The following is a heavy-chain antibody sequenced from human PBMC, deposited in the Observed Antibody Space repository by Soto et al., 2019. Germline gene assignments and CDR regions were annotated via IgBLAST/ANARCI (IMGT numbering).Heavy chain of an antibody. Sequence: EVQLLESGGGLVQPGGSLRLSCAASGFTFSSYDMSWVRQAAGKGLEWVSAISGRGGRTYYADSVKGRFTISRDNSKNTLYLQMDSPRSEDTAVYYCAKGANYDILPGRYWGQGTLVTVSS. CDR1: GFTFSSYD. CDR2: ISGRGGRT. CDR3: AKGANYDILPGRY. J-gene: IGHJ4*02. D-gene: IGHD3-9*01. V-gene: IGHV3-23*01.